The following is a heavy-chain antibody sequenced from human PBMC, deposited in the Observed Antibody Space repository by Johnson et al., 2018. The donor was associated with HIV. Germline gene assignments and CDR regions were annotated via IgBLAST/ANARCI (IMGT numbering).Heavy chain of an antibody. J-gene: IGHJ3*02. CDR3: ARARGSYYWGGWHDAFDI. Sequence: VQLVESGGGLVQPGGSLRLSCAASGFTLSRYDMHWVRQATGKGLEWVSAIGTAGDTYYPGSVKGRFTISRENARNSWDLHMNSLRAGDTAVYYCARARGSYYWGGWHDAFDIWGQGTMVTVSS. V-gene: IGHV3-13*01. D-gene: IGHD1-26*01. CDR1: GFTLSRYD. CDR2: IGTAGDT.